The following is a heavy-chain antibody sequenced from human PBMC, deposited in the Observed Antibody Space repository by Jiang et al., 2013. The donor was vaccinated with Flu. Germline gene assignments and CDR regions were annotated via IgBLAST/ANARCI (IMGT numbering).Heavy chain of an antibody. CDR1: AYIFTGYY. Sequence: SGAEVKKPGASVRVSCKTPAYIFTGYYIHWLRQAPGQGLEWMGWINSNNGVTDYAHKYQGRVTMTMDTSITTAYMELTSLTSDDTAIYYCATDSPQSYGAHYWGQGILVTVSS. CDR3: ATDSPQSYGAHY. D-gene: IGHD3-10*01. J-gene: IGHJ4*02. CDR2: INSNNGVT. V-gene: IGHV1-2*02.